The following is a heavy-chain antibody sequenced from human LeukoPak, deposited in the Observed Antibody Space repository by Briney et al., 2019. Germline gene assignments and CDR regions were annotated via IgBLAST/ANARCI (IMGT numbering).Heavy chain of an antibody. J-gene: IGHJ4*02. CDR3: AKGTDYFDPLRSFDF. V-gene: IGHV1-69*01. D-gene: IGHD3-22*01. CDR1: GGTFSSYA. CDR2: IIPIFGTA. Sequence: GSSVKVSCKASGGTFSSYAISWVRQAPGQGLEWMGGIIPIFGTANYAQKFQGRVTITADESTSTAYMELSSLRSEDTAVYYCAKGTDYFDPLRSFDFWGQGTLVTVSS.